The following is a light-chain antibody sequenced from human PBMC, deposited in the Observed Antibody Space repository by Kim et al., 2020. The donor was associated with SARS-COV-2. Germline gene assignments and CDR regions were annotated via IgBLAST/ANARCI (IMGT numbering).Light chain of an antibody. J-gene: IGLJ2*01. V-gene: IGLV3-21*04. CDR2: YDS. CDR1: NIGSKS. Sequence: APGMTARITCGGNNIGSKSVHWYQQKPGQAPVLVIYYDSDRPSGIPERFSGSNSGNTATLTISRVEAGDEADYYCQVWDSSSDHVVFGGGTKVTVL. CDR3: QVWDSSSDHVV.